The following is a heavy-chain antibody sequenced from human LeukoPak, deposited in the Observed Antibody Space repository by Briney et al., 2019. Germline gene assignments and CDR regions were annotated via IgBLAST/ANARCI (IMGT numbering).Heavy chain of an antibody. Sequence: QSGGSLRLSCAASGFTVSSNYMSWVRQAPGKGLEWVSAISGSGGSTYYADSVKGRFTISRDNSKNTLYLQMNSLRAEDTAVYYCAKDRTGSSTSFNWFDPWGQGTLVTVSS. CDR2: ISGSGGST. J-gene: IGHJ5*02. D-gene: IGHD6-13*01. CDR3: AKDRTGSSTSFNWFDP. CDR1: GFTVSSNY. V-gene: IGHV3-23*01.